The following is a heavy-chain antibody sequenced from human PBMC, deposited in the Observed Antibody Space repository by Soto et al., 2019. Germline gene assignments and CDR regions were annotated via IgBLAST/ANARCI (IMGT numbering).Heavy chain of an antibody. D-gene: IGHD3-16*02. CDR1: GGTFSSYA. CDR3: ARDEIDYDSVWGSYRLGD. V-gene: IGHV1-69*12. CDR2: IIPIFGTA. J-gene: IGHJ4*02. Sequence: QVQLVQSGAEVKKPGSSVKVSCKASGGTFSSYAISWVRQAPGQGLEWMGGIIPIFGTANYAQKFQGRVTITADESTSTAYMELSSLRSEDTAVYYCARDEIDYDSVWGSYRLGDWGQGTLVTVSS.